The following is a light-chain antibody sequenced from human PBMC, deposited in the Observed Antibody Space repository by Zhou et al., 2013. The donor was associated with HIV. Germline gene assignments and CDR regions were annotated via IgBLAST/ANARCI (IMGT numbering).Light chain of an antibody. CDR3: QQTYSIPLT. CDR2: AAS. J-gene: IGKJ4*01. V-gene: IGKV1-39*01. CDR1: QNISSY. Sequence: DIQMTQSPSSLSASVGDRVTITCRASQNISSYLNWYQQTPGKAPKFLISAASSLQSGVPSRFSGSGSGTYFTLTISNLQPEDFATYFCQQTYSIPLTFGGGTRLEIK.